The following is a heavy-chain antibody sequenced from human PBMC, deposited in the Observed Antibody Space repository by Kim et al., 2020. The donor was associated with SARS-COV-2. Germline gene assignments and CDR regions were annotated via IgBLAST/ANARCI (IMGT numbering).Heavy chain of an antibody. V-gene: IGHV3-11*04. Sequence: ADSVKGRFTISRDNAKNSLYLQMNSLRAEDTAVYYCASVGKASHSYGFNYWGQGTLVTVSS. CDR3: ASVGKASHSYGFNY. J-gene: IGHJ4*02. D-gene: IGHD5-18*01.